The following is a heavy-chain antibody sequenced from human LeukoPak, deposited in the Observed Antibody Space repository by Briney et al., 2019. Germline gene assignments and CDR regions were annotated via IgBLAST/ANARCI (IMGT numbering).Heavy chain of an antibody. D-gene: IGHD3-3*01. CDR1: GVSINSHY. CDR3: ARVLQNYYHLDV. V-gene: IGHV4-59*11. CDR2: IYDSGSA. J-gene: IGHJ6*03. Sequence: SETLSLTCTVSGVSINSHYWSWIRQPPGKALEWIGFIYDSGSANYKSSLESRVTMTLDTSKNQFSLKLNSVTAADTAVYYCARVLQNYYHLDVWGKGTTVTVSS.